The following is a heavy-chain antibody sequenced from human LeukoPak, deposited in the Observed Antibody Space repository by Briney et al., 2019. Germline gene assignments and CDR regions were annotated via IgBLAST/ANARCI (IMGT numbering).Heavy chain of an antibody. D-gene: IGHD6-13*01. Sequence: GGSLRLSCAASGFTFSRYSMNWVRQAPGKGLEWVSSISSSSSYIYYADSVKGRFTTSRDNAKNSLYLQMNSLRAEDTAVYYCATDRGAGTGWFDPWGQGTLVTVSS. J-gene: IGHJ5*02. CDR3: ATDRGAGTGWFDP. CDR2: ISSSSSYI. CDR1: GFTFSRYS. V-gene: IGHV3-21*01.